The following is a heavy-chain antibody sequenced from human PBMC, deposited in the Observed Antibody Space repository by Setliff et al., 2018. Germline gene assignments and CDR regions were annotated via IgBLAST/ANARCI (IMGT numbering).Heavy chain of an antibody. J-gene: IGHJ4*02. CDR3: ARDNTIVGATDY. V-gene: IGHV4-4*07. CDR1: GMSITSYY. D-gene: IGHD1-26*01. CDR2: LHTSGTT. Sequence: KASETLSLTCSVSGMSITSYYWSWIRQPAGEGLEWIGRLHTSGTTDYNPSLKGRVTISADTSTNHFSLKLTSVTAADTAVYYCARDNTIVGATDYWGQGALVTVSS.